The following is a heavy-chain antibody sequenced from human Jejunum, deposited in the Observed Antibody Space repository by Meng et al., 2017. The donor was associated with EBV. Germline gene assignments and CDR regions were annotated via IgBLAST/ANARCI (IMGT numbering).Heavy chain of an antibody. J-gene: IGHJ4*02. V-gene: IGHV1-3*01. Sequence: QVQLVQSGAEVKKPGXSVKVSCKASGYTITTHAMQWVRQAPGQRREWMGWINGANGDTKYSQQFQGRVTFTRDTSANTGYMELSSLTSEDTAVYYCAAHSWGVYHSNDLGQGTLGTVSS. CDR1: GYTITTHA. CDR2: INGANGDT. CDR3: AAHSWGVYHSND. D-gene: IGHD5/OR15-5a*01.